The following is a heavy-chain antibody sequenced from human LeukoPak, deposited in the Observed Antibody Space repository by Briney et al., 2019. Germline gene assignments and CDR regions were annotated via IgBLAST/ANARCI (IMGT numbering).Heavy chain of an antibody. J-gene: IGHJ6*03. V-gene: IGHV4-34*01. CDR3: ARRFYGSGSYYSYYYYYMDV. CDR1: GGSFSGYY. D-gene: IGHD3-10*01. Sequence: PSETLSLTCAVYGGSFSGYYWSWIRQPPGKGLEWIGEINHSGSTNYNPSLKSRVTISVDTSKNQFSLKLSSVTAADTAVYYCARRFYGSGSYYSYYYYYMDVWGKGTTVTISS. CDR2: INHSGST.